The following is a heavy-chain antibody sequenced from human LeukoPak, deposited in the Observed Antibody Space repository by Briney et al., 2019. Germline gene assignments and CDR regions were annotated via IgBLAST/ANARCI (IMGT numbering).Heavy chain of an antibody. V-gene: IGHV3-21*01. CDR1: GFTFGSYS. J-gene: IGHJ6*03. CDR2: ISSSSSYI. Sequence: GGSLRLSCAASGFTFGSYSMNWVRQAPGKGLEWVSSISSSSSYIYYADSVKGRFTISRDNAKNSLYLQMNSLRAEDTAVYYCARIPMSSSWYYYYYMDVWGKGTTVTVSS. D-gene: IGHD6-13*01. CDR3: ARIPMSSSWYYYYYMDV.